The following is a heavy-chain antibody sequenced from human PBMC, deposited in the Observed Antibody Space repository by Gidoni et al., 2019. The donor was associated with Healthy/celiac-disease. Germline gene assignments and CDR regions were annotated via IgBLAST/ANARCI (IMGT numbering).Heavy chain of an antibody. D-gene: IGHD4-17*01. J-gene: IGHJ4*02. CDR1: GFTFSRFW. CDR3: ARDFYGDSSPSALDY. CDR2: IQDDGREK. V-gene: IGHV3-7*01. Sequence: EVQLVESGGNLVQPGGSLRLSCAASGFTFSRFWMTWVRQAPGKGLEWVANIQDDGREKNYVDSVKGRFTISRDNAKKSLYLQMNSLRAEDTAVYYCARDFYGDSSPSALDYWGQGTLVTVSS.